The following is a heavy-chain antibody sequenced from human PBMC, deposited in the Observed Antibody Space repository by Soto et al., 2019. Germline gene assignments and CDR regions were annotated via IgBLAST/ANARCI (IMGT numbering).Heavy chain of an antibody. V-gene: IGHV4-30-2*01. J-gene: IGHJ4*02. CDR2: MYHSGST. CDR1: GGSISGGGYS. CDR3: ARGGGFCSSSTCREDPFEY. D-gene: IGHD2-2*01. Sequence: SKTLSLTCAVSGGSISGGGYSWSWIRQQPGKGLEWIGYMYHSGSTYYNPSLKSRVTIPVDKSKNQLSLKLSYVSAADTAVYYCARGGGFCSSSTCREDPFEYWGQGTLVTVSS.